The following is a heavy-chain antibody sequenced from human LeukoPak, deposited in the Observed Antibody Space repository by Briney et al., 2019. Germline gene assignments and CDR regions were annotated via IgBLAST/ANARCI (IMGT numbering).Heavy chain of an antibody. J-gene: IGHJ4*02. V-gene: IGHV4-61*09. CDR2: TTSSGSS. CDR3: ATQGDTYGDYVDY. Sequence: PSHTLSLTCTLSGPSIGIGGYYCSSIRPHPGKGREWIGYTTSSGSSNYYPSLTCPVTISVDTSKIQFSLSLRSTTAADMAVYYCATQGDTYGDYVDYWGQGTLVTVSS. CDR1: GPSIGIGGYY. D-gene: IGHD4-17*01.